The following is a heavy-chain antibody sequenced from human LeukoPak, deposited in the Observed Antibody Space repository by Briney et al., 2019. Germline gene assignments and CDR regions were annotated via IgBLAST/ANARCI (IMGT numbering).Heavy chain of an antibody. CDR1: GFTFSSYA. D-gene: IGHD1-26*01. CDR2: ISGSGGST. CDR3: TKEYSGSYSGDY. J-gene: IGHJ4*02. V-gene: IGHV3-23*01. Sequence: GGSLSLSCAASGFTFSSYAMGWVRQAPGKGLEWVSAISGSGGSTYYADSVKGRFTISRDNSKNTLYLQMNSLRAEDTAVYYCTKEYSGSYSGDYWGQGTLVTVSS.